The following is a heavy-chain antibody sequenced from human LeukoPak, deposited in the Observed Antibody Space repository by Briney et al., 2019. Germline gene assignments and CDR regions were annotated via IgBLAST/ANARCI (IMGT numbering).Heavy chain of an antibody. J-gene: IGHJ5*02. D-gene: IGHD4-17*01. CDR3: ARDRTTVTKGWFDP. CDR2: ISSSGTTT. CDR1: GFTFSSYE. Sequence: PGGSLRLSCAASGFTFSSYEMNWVRQAPGKGLEWVSYISSSGTTTHYADSVKGRFTVSRDNAKSSLYLQMNSLRAEDTAVYYCARDRTTVTKGWFDPWGQGTLVTVSS. V-gene: IGHV3-48*03.